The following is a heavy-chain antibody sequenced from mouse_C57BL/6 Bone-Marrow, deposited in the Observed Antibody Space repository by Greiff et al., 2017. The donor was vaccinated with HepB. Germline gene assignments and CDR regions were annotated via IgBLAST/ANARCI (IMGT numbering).Heavy chain of an antibody. J-gene: IGHJ2*01. CDR2: ISSGGDYI. D-gene: IGHD2-4*01. CDR1: GFTFSSYA. Sequence: EVQLQESGEGLVKPGGSLKLSCAASGFTFSSYAMSWVRQTPEKRLEWVAYISSGGDYIYYADTVKGRFTISRDNARNTLYLQMSSLKSEDTAMYYCTRGYYDYHFDYWGQGTTLTVSS. CDR3: TRGYYDYHFDY. V-gene: IGHV5-9-1*02.